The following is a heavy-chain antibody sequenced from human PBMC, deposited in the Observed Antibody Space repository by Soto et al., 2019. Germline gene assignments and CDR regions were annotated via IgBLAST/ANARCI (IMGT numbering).Heavy chain of an antibody. V-gene: IGHV4-39*01. CDR3: ARNYTSGWFDS. D-gene: IGHD6-25*01. Sequence: SETLSLTCTVSGGSISSGSYYWGWIRQPPGKGLEWIGSIYYSGSTSYNPSLKSRVSISVDTSRNQFSLNLRSVTATDTAVYFCARNYTSGWFDSWGQGTLVTVSS. CDR2: IYYSGST. J-gene: IGHJ5*01. CDR1: GGSISSGSYY.